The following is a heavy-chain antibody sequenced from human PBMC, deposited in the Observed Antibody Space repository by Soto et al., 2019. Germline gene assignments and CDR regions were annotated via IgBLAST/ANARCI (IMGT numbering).Heavy chain of an antibody. CDR2: FDPEDGET. CDR3: ATSIAAAGPIGWWFDP. CDR1: GYTFTSYD. Sequence: ASVKVSCKASGYTFTSYDINWVRQATGQGLEWMGGFDPEDGETIYAQKFQGRVTMTEDTSTDTAYMELSSLRSEDTAVYYCATSIAAAGPIGWWFDPWGQGTLVTVSS. J-gene: IGHJ5*02. V-gene: IGHV1-24*01. D-gene: IGHD6-13*01.